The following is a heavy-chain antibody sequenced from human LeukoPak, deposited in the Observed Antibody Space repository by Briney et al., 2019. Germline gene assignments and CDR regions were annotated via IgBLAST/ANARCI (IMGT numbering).Heavy chain of an antibody. CDR3: ARNSRSYGYSSSWGY. V-gene: IGHV1-18*01. J-gene: IGHJ4*02. Sequence: GASVKVSCKASGYTFTSYGISWVRQAPGQGLEWMGWISAYNGNTNYAQKLQGRVTMTTDTSTSTAYMELRSLRSDDTAVYYCARNSRSYGYSSSWGYWGQGTLVTVSS. CDR1: GYTFTSYG. CDR2: ISAYNGNT. D-gene: IGHD6-13*01.